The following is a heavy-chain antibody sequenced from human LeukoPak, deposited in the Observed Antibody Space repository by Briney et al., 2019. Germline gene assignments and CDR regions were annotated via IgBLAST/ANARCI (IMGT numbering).Heavy chain of an antibody. CDR1: GGSISSYY. V-gene: IGHV4-59*01. Sequence: SETLSLTCTVSGGSISSYYWSWIRQPPGKGLEWIGYIFYSGSTNYNPSLKSRVTISIDTSKSQFSLKLSSVTAADTAVYYCARDARPYYYYGMDVWGKGTTVTVSS. CDR3: ARDARPYYYYGMDV. J-gene: IGHJ6*04. D-gene: IGHD6-6*01. CDR2: IFYSGST.